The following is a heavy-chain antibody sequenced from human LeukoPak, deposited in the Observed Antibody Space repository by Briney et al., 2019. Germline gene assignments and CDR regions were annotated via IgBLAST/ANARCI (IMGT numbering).Heavy chain of an antibody. V-gene: IGHV1-8*01. CDR2: MNPNSGNT. J-gene: IGHJ4*02. CDR3: ARVSRRIAARPLDY. Sequence: ASVKVSCKASGYTFTSYDINWVRQATGQGLEWMGWMNPNSGNTGYAQKFQGRVTMTRDTSISTAYMELSRLRSDDTAVYYCARVSRRIAARPLDYWGQGTLVTVSS. CDR1: GYTFTSYD. D-gene: IGHD6-6*01.